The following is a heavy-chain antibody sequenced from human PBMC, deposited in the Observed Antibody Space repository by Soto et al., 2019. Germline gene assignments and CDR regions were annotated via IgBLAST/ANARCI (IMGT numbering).Heavy chain of an antibody. CDR3: AREVIGCNDP. J-gene: IGHJ5*02. Sequence: QVQLVQSGAEVKKPGASVKVSCKASGYTFTSYDINWVRQATGQGLEWMGWMNANSGNTGYAQKLQGRVTMTRNTSTCTAYMELSTLRSEDTALYYCAREVIGCNDPWGQGTLVTVSS. CDR2: MNANSGNT. CDR1: GYTFTSYD. D-gene: IGHD3-10*01. V-gene: IGHV1-8*01.